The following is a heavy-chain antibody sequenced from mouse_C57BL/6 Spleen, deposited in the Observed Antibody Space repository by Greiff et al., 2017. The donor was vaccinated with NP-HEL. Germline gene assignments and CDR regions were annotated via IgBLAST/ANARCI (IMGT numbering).Heavy chain of an antibody. D-gene: IGHD4-1*01. J-gene: IGHJ3*01. CDR2: ISDGGSYT. Sequence: EVQLVESGGGLVKPGGSLKLSCAASGFTFSSYAMSWVRQTPEKRLEWVATISDGGSYTYYPDNVKGRFTISRDNAKNNLYLQMSHLKSEDTAMYYCARDQTGFAYWGQGTLVTVSA. CDR3: ARDQTGFAY. V-gene: IGHV5-4*01. CDR1: GFTFSSYA.